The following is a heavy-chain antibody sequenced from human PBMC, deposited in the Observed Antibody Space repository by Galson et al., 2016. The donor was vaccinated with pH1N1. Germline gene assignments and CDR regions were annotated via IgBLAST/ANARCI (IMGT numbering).Heavy chain of an antibody. CDR1: GFSLSTNGVG. V-gene: IGHV2-5*01. J-gene: IGHJ5*02. Sequence: PALVKPTQTLTLTCTFSGFSLSTNGVGVGWIRQPPGKALEWLAVIYWNDDKRYSPSLKSRLTITKDTSKNQVVLTITSMDPVDTATYSCAHNNYGDYVNWFDPWGQGTLVTVSS. D-gene: IGHD4-17*01. CDR2: IYWNDDK. CDR3: AHNNYGDYVNWFDP.